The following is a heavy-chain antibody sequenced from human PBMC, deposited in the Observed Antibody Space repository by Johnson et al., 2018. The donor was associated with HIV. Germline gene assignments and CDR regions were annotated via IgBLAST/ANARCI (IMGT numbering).Heavy chain of an antibody. J-gene: IGHJ3*02. CDR1: GFAFNAYG. D-gene: IGHD1-26*01. V-gene: IGHV3-30*02. CDR2: IRYDGSNK. CDR3: ARGGKGGIVGARGAFDI. Sequence: QVQLVESGGGVVQPGGSLTLSCAASGFAFNAYGMHWVRQAPGKGLQWVTFIRYDGSNKYYADSVKGRFTISRDNAKNSLYLQMNSLRAEDTAVYYCARGGKGGIVGARGAFDIWGQGTMVTVSS.